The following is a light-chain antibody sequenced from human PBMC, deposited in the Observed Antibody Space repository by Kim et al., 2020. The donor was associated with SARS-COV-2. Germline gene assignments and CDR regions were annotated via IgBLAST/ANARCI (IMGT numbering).Light chain of an antibody. J-gene: IGLJ2*01. Sequence: NFMLTQPHSVSESPGKTVTISCTRSSGSIDDNYVQWYQQRPGGVPTTVIYEDDQRPSGVSDRFSGSIDNSSNSASLIISGLRTEDEADYYCQSYNRDNVIFGGGTQLTVL. V-gene: IGLV6-57*04. CDR2: EDD. CDR1: SGSIDDNY. CDR3: QSYNRDNVI.